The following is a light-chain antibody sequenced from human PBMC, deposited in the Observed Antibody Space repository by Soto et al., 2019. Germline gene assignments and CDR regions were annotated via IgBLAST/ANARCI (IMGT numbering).Light chain of an antibody. Sequence: QSALTQPASVSGSLGQSITISCTGTTSDVGGYNYVSWYQQHPGKAPKLMIYDVSNRPSGVSNRFSGSKSGNTASLTISGLQAEDEADYSCSSYTSSTTRVVFGGGTKLTVL. J-gene: IGLJ2*01. V-gene: IGLV2-14*01. CDR3: SSYTSSTTRVV. CDR1: TSDVGGYNY. CDR2: DVS.